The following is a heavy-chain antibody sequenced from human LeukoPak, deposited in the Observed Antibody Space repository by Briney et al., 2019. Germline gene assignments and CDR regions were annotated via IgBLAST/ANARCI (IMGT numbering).Heavy chain of an antibody. CDR3: AREGRDFWSGSRGWFDP. J-gene: IGHJ5*02. Sequence: SQTLSLTCTVSGSSISSGGYYWSWIRQPPGKGLKWIAYTHYSGSSFYNPSLKSRITISVDTSKNQFSLRLSSVTAADTAVYYCAREGRDFWSGSRGWFDPWGQGTLVTVSS. CDR1: GSSISSGGYY. CDR2: THYSGSS. V-gene: IGHV4-30-4*01. D-gene: IGHD3-3*01.